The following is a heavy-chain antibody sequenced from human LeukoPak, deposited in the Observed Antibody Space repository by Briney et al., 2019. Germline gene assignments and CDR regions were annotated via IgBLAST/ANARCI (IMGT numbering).Heavy chain of an antibody. CDR1: GFTFTSYA. J-gene: IGHJ4*02. V-gene: IGHV3-23*01. CDR2: FSGASST. D-gene: IGHD3-3*01. Sequence: GGSLRLSCAASGFTFTSYAMSWVRQAPGKGLEWVSTFSGASSTSYADAVKGRVTISRDNSKNILYLQMNSLRAEDTAVYYCAREGGFYRPLDYSGQGTLVTVSS. CDR3: AREGGFYRPLDY.